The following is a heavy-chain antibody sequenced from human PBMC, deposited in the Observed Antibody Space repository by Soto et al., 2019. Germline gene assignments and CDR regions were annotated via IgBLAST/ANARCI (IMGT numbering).Heavy chain of an antibody. J-gene: IGHJ4*02. V-gene: IGHV3-20*04. Sequence: EVQLVESGGGVVRPGGSLRLSCAASGFTFDDYGMSWVRQAPGKGLEWLSGINWNGGSTGYADSVKGRFTISRDNAKNSLYLQMNSLRAEDTALYYCARLYGSGSTRRVRIDYWGQGTLVTVSS. CDR1: GFTFDDYG. D-gene: IGHD3-10*01. CDR2: INWNGGST. CDR3: ARLYGSGSTRRVRIDY.